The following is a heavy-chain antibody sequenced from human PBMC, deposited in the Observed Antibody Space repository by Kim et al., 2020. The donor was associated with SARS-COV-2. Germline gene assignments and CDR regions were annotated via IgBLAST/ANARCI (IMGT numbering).Heavy chain of an antibody. V-gene: IGHV3-21*01. CDR3: ARVLSVSYLDS. D-gene: IGHD1-26*01. CDR2: HI. J-gene: IGHJ4*02. Sequence: HIYYADSVKGRFTISRDDAKNSLSLQMNSLRAEDTAVYYCARVLSVSYLDSWGQGTLVTVSS.